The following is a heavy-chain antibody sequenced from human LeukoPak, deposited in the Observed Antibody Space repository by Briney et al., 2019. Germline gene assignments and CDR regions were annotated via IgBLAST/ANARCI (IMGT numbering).Heavy chain of an antibody. CDR2: ISGSGGST. Sequence: PGGSLRLSCAASGFTFSSDAMSWVRQAPGKGLEWVSAISGSGGSTYYADSVKGRFTISRDNSKNTLYLQMNSLRAEDTAVYYCAIISGWYFYPTDYWGQGTLVTVSS. D-gene: IGHD6-19*01. V-gene: IGHV3-23*01. CDR3: AIISGWYFYPTDY. CDR1: GFTFSSDA. J-gene: IGHJ4*02.